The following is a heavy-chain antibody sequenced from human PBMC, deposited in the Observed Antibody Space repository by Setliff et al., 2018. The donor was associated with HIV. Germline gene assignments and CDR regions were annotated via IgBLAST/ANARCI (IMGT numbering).Heavy chain of an antibody. CDR2: IYTDGST. CDR1: GGSITSGNYF. CDR3: ARDARWLQFPYFDY. V-gene: IGHV4-61*09. J-gene: IGHJ4*01. D-gene: IGHD5-12*01. Sequence: KTSETLSLTCTVSGGSITSGNYFWTWIRQPAGKGLEWIGHIYTDGSTNYNPSFRSRVTISVDSSKNQFSLKLSSVTAADTAVYYCARDARWLQFPYFDYWGQGTLVTVSS.